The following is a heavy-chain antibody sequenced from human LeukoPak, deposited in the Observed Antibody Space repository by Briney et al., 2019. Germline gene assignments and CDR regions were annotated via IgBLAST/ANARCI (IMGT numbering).Heavy chain of an antibody. J-gene: IGHJ3*02. CDR1: GFTFSSYG. CDR3: AKGISTGAFDI. D-gene: IGHD2-2*01. Sequence: GGSLRLSCAVSGFTFSSYGMSWVRQAPGKGLERVSVISGSGGSTYYADSVKGRFTISRDNSKNTLYLQMNSLRADDTAVYYCAKGISTGAFDIWGQGTMVTVSS. V-gene: IGHV3-23*01. CDR2: ISGSGGST.